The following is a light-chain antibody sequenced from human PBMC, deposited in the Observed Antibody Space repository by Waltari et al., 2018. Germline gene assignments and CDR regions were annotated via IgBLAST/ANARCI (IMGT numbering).Light chain of an antibody. Sequence: DIQMTQSPSSLSAFVGDRVTITCRASQTINTYLNWYQQDPGKAPKLLIYGASTLQSGVPSRFGGSGSGTDFTLTISGLQPEDSTTYYCQQSYSTPYTFGQGTKLQIK. J-gene: IGKJ2*01. CDR2: GAS. CDR1: QTINTY. CDR3: QQSYSTPYT. V-gene: IGKV1-39*01.